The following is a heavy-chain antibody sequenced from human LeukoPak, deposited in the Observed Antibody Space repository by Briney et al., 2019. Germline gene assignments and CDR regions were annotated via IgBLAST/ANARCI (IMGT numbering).Heavy chain of an antibody. CDR3: ATPGDSYGLDYYYYYGMDV. Sequence: GGSLRLSCAASGFTFSLYWMNWVRRAPGKGLEWVSAISGSGGSTYYADSVKGRFTISRDNSKNTLYLQMNSLRAEDTAVYYCATPGDSYGLDYYYYYGMDVWGQGTTVTVSS. CDR1: GFTFSLYW. CDR2: ISGSGGST. J-gene: IGHJ6*02. D-gene: IGHD5-18*01. V-gene: IGHV3-23*01.